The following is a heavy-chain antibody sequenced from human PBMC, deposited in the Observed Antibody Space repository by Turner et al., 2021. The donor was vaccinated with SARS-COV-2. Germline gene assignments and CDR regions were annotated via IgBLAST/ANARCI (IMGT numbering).Heavy chain of an antibody. J-gene: IGHJ4*02. Sequence: QVQLQASGPGLVKPSETLSLTCTVSGGSISSYYWNWIRQPPGKGLEWIGHIYYSGRTNYNPSLKSRVTILVDTSKNQFSLKLSSVTAADTAVYYCARQEWLRGYFDYWGQGTLVTVSS. CDR1: GGSISSYY. CDR3: ARQEWLRGYFDY. D-gene: IGHD5-12*01. CDR2: IYYSGRT. V-gene: IGHV4-59*08.